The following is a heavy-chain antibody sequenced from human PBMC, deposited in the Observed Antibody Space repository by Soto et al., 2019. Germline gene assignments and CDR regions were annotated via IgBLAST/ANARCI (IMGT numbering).Heavy chain of an antibody. V-gene: IGHV1-24*01. CDR1: GYTLAELS. CDR3: ATDGYSSGWYWFDP. D-gene: IGHD6-19*01. CDR2: FDPEDGET. Sequence: ASVNVSCKVSGYTLAELSMHWVRQAPGKGLEWMGGFDPEDGETIYAQKFQGRVTMTEDTSTDTAYMELSSLRSEDTAVYYCATDGYSSGWYWFDPWGQGTLVTVSS. J-gene: IGHJ5*02.